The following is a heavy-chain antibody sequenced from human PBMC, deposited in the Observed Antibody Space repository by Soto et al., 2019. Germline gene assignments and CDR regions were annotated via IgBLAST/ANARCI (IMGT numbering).Heavy chain of an antibody. CDR3: ARAGDSSGWDYYYYYGMDV. Sequence: SETLSLTCTVSGGSVSSGSYYWSWIRQPPGKGLEWIGYIYYSGSTNYNPSLKSRVTISVDTSKNQFSLKLSSVTAADTAVYYCARAGDSSGWDYYYYYGMDVWGQGTTVTVSS. J-gene: IGHJ6*02. CDR1: GGSVSSGSYY. V-gene: IGHV4-61*01. CDR2: IYYSGST. D-gene: IGHD6-19*01.